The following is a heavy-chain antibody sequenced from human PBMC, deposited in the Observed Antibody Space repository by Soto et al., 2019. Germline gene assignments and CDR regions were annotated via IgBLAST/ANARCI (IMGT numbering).Heavy chain of an antibody. V-gene: IGHV3-48*01. CDR1: GFTFSSHG. Sequence: EVQLVESGGGLIQPGGTLGLSCAASGFTFSSHGMNWVRQAPGKGLEWVSFISSSSSTINYADYVKGRFTISRDNARDSLYLQMNSLRAEDTAVYYCARRKGAASTERYFDYWCQGTLVTVSS. CDR3: ARRKGAASTERYFDY. J-gene: IGHJ4*02. CDR2: ISSSSSTI. D-gene: IGHD2-15*01.